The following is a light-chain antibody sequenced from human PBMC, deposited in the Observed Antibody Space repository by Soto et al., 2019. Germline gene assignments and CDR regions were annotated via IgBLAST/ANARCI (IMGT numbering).Light chain of an antibody. J-gene: IGLJ2*01. CDR3: CSYAGSYTLV. CDR2: DVS. CDR1: SSYVGGYNY. Sequence: QSALTQPRSVSGSPGQSVTISCTGTSSYVGGYNYVSWYQQHPGKAPKLMIYDVSKRPSGVPDRFSGSKSGNTASLTISGLQAEDEAVYYCCSYAGSYTLVFGGGTKLTVL. V-gene: IGLV2-11*01.